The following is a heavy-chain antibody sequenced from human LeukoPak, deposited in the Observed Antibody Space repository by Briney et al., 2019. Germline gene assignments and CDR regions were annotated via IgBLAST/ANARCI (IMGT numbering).Heavy chain of an antibody. CDR2: INPSGGST. J-gene: IGHJ6*02. CDR3: ARDLRATAGFYGMDV. CDR1: GYTFTSYY. V-gene: IGHV1-46*01. Sequence: GASVKVSCKASGYTFTSYYMHWVRQAPEQGLEWMGIINPSGGSTSYAQKFQGRVTMTRDTSTSTVYMELSSLRSEDTAVYYCARDLRATAGFYGMDVWGQGTTVTVSS. D-gene: IGHD6-25*01.